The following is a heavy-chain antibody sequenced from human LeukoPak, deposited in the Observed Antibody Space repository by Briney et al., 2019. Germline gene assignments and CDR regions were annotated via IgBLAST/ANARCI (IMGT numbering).Heavy chain of an antibody. V-gene: IGHV3-49*03. CDR2: IRSKAYVETT. D-gene: IGHD2-2*01. CDR3: TRGGYQYEY. Sequence: GGSLRLSCTASGITFGDYAVSWFRQAPGKGLEWVGFIRSKAYVETTKYAASVQGRFTISRDDSKSIAYLQMNSLKSDDTAVYYCTRGGYQYEYWGQGTLVTVSS. J-gene: IGHJ4*02. CDR1: GITFGDYA.